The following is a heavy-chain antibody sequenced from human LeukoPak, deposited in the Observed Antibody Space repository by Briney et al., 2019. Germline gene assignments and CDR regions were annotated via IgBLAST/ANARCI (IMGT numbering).Heavy chain of an antibody. Sequence: SETLSLTCAVYGGSFSGYYWSWIRQPPGKGLEWIGEINHSGSTNYNPSLKSRVTISVDTSKNQFSLKLSSVTAADTAVYYCARNRDGYNPNFDYWGQGTLVTVSS. V-gene: IGHV4-34*01. J-gene: IGHJ4*02. D-gene: IGHD5-24*01. CDR3: ARNRDGYNPNFDY. CDR1: GGSFSGYY. CDR2: INHSGST.